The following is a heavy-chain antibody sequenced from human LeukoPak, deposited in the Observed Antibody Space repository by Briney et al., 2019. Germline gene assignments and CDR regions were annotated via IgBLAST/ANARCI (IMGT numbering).Heavy chain of an antibody. CDR2: ISGSGGST. D-gene: IGHD2-2*01. J-gene: IGHJ6*02. CDR1: GFTLSSYA. V-gene: IGHV3-23*01. Sequence: GGSLRLSCAASGFTLSSYAMSWVRQAPGKGLEWVSAISGSGGSTYYADSVKGRFTISRDNSKNTLYLQMNSLRAEDTAVYYCAKGLDIVVPYYAMDVWGQGTTVTVSS. CDR3: AKGLDIVVPYYAMDV.